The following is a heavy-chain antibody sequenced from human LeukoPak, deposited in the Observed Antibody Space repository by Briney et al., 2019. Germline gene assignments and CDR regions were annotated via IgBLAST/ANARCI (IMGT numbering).Heavy chain of an antibody. V-gene: IGHV3-23*01. J-gene: IGHJ4*02. CDR1: GFTFTNYA. CDR2: ITGSGDSA. Sequence: GGSLRLSCAPSGFTFTNYAMSWVRQAPGKGLEWVSSITGSGDSAYYADSVKGRFAISRDNSKDTLYLQMNSLRAEDTAIYFCAKDEAWRPAADWGQGTLVTVSS. CDR3: AKDEAWRPAAD. D-gene: IGHD2-2*01.